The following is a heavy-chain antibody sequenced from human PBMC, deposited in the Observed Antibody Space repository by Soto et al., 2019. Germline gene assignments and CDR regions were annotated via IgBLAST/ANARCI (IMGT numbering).Heavy chain of an antibody. CDR1: GGSISSYY. D-gene: IGHD6-19*01. Sequence: WDTLSITCTVSGGSISSYYWSWIRQPPGKELEWIRYIYYSWSTNYNPSLKSRVTISVDTSKNQFSLKLSSVTAADTAVYYCSRELTGIAVAGSFDPWVLGTLVTVSA. CDR3: SRELTGIAVAGSFDP. V-gene: IGHV4-59*01. CDR2: IYYSWST. J-gene: IGHJ5*02.